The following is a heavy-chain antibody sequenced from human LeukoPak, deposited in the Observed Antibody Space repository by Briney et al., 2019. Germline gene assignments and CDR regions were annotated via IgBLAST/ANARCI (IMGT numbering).Heavy chain of an antibody. D-gene: IGHD6-19*01. CDR2: IYYSGST. Sequence: PSETLSLTCTVSGGSISRYYWSWIRQPPGKGLEWIGYIYYSGSTNYNPSLKSRVTISVDTSKNQFSLKLSSVTAADTAVYYCARDKVAGTNRYFDLWGRGTLVTVSS. J-gene: IGHJ2*01. CDR3: ARDKVAGTNRYFDL. CDR1: GGSISRYY. V-gene: IGHV4-59*01.